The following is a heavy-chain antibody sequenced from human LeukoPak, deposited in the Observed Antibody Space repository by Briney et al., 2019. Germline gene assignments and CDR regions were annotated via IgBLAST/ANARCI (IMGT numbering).Heavy chain of an antibody. CDR2: IQPGDSDT. Sequence: HGESLKISCQGSGYSFTSHWIGWVRQMPGKGLEWMGVIQPGDSDTRYSPSFQGQDTFSADKSISAAYLQWSSLKASDTAMYYCARRADYSEDYWGQGTLVTVSS. D-gene: IGHD4-11*01. CDR1: GYSFTSHW. CDR3: ARRADYSEDY. J-gene: IGHJ4*02. V-gene: IGHV5-51*01.